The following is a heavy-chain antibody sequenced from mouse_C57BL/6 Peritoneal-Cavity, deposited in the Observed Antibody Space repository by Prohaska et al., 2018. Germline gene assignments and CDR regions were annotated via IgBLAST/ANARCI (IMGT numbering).Heavy chain of an antibody. D-gene: IGHD1-1*01. J-gene: IGHJ3*01. Sequence: EVQLQQSGPELVKPGASVKMSCKASGYTFTDYNMHWVKQSHGKSLEWIGYINPNNGGTSYNQKCKGKATLTVNKSSSTAYMELRSLTSEDSAVYYCAKDFTTVVAPFAYWGQGTLVTVSA. CDR2: INPNNGGT. CDR1: GYTFTDYN. V-gene: IGHV1-22*01. CDR3: AKDFTTVVAPFAY.